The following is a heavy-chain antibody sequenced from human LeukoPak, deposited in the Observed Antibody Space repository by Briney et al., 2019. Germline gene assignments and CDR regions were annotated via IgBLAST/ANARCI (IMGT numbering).Heavy chain of an antibody. V-gene: IGHV1-69*13. CDR1: GGTFSSYA. D-gene: IGHD4-17*01. J-gene: IGHJ4*02. CDR2: IIPIFGTA. Sequence: SVKVSCKASGGTFSSYAISWVRQAPGQGLEWMGGIIPIFGTANYAQKFQGRVTITADESTSTAYMELSSLRSEDTAVYYCARAPYRYGDGSHPIDYWGQGTLVTVSS. CDR3: ARAPYRYGDGSHPIDY.